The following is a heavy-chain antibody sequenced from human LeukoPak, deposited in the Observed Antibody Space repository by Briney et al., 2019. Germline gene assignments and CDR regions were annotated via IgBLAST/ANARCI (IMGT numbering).Heavy chain of an antibody. CDR1: GGTFSSYA. D-gene: IGHD3-22*01. Sequence: SVKVSCKASGGTFSSYAISWVRQAPGQGPEWMGRIIPIFGTANYAQKFQGRVTITTDESTSTAYMELSSLRSEDTAVSYCARGGYYDSSGYPDYWGQGTLVTVSS. CDR2: IIPIFGTA. CDR3: ARGGYYDSSGYPDY. J-gene: IGHJ4*02. V-gene: IGHV1-69*05.